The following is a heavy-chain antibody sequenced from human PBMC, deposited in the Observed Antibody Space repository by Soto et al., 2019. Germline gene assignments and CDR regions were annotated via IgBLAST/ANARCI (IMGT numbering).Heavy chain of an antibody. V-gene: IGHV3-48*03. Sequence: GGSLRLSCAASGFTFSSYEMNWVRQAPGKGLEWVSYISSSGSTIYYADSVKGRFTISRDNAKNSLYLQMNSLRAEDTAVYYCAREIQWELLGGGAFDIWGQGTMVTVSS. CDR2: ISSSGSTI. D-gene: IGHD1-26*01. J-gene: IGHJ3*02. CDR1: GFTFSSYE. CDR3: AREIQWELLGGGAFDI.